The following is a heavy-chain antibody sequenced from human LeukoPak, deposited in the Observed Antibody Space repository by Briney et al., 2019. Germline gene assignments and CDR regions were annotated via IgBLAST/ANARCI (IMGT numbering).Heavy chain of an antibody. J-gene: IGHJ4*02. V-gene: IGHV3-23*01. CDR2: TSGSGTGT. Sequence: PGGSLRPSCAASGFTFSSYAMSWVRQAPGKGLEWVSGTSGSGTGTYYADSVKGRFTISRDNSKNTLYLQMSSLRAEDTAIFYCTKGSRSSGGHYFDYWGQGTLVTVSS. CDR3: TKGSRSSGGHYFDY. CDR1: GFTFSSYA. D-gene: IGHD6-13*01.